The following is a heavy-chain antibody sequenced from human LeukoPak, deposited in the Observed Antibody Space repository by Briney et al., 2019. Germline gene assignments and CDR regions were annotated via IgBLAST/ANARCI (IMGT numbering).Heavy chain of an antibody. CDR2: IYYSGST. D-gene: IGHD4/OR15-4a*01. J-gene: IGHJ4*02. CDR1: GGSISSGGYY. V-gene: IGHV4-31*03. Sequence: SETLSLTCTVSGGSISSGGYYWSWIRQHPGKGLEWIGYIYYSGSTYYNPSLKSRVTISVDTSKNQFSLKLSSVTAADTAVYYCAREDEGACDYWGQGTLVTVSS. CDR3: AREDEGACDY.